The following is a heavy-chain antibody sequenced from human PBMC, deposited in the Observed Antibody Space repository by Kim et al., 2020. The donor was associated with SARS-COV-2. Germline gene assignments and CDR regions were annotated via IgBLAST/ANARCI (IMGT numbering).Heavy chain of an antibody. D-gene: IGHD2-15*01. CDR3: ARIPARRIFDY. CDR2: NT. V-gene: IGHV3-23*01. J-gene: IGHJ4*02. Sequence: NTYYADSVKGRFTISRDNSKHTLYLQLSSLSPEDTAVYYCARIPARRIFDYWGQGTRVTVSS.